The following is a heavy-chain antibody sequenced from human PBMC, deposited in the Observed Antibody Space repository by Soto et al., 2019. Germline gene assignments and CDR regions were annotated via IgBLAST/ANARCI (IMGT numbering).Heavy chain of an antibody. CDR2: IYSGGSS. D-gene: IGHD1-26*01. V-gene: IGHV3-53*01. CDR3: ARSGSLEY. J-gene: IGHJ4*02. Sequence: GGSLRLSCTTSGFTVSSSHMSWVRQAPGKGLEWVSVIYSGGSSYYADSVKGRFTISRDNAKNPLYLQMNSLRAEDTAVYYCARSGSLEYWGQGTLVTVSS. CDR1: GFTVSSSH.